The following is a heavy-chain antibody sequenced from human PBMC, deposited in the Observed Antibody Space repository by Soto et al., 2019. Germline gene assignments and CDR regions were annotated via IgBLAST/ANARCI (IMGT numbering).Heavy chain of an antibody. CDR2: IYHSGST. Sequence: SQTLPLTCAVSGGSISSGGYSWIWIRQPPGKGLEWIGYIYHSGSTYYNPSLKSRVTISVDRSKNQFSLKLSSVTAADTAVYYCARGSSTSPLDYWGQGTLVTVSS. J-gene: IGHJ4*02. D-gene: IGHD2-2*01. CDR1: GGSISSGGYS. CDR3: ARGSSTSPLDY. V-gene: IGHV4-30-2*01.